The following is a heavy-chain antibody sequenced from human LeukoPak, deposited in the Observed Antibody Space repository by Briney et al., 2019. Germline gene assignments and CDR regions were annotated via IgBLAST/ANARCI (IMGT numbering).Heavy chain of an antibody. J-gene: IGHJ5*02. CDR2: ISSSSSYI. V-gene: IGHV3-21*01. CDR3: ARAPHPEYHLLSINWFDP. CDR1: GFTFSSYS. Sequence: GGSLRLSCAASGFTFSSYSMNWVRQAPGKGLEWVSSISSSSSYIYYADSVKGRFTISRDNAKNSLYLQMNSLRAEDTAVYYCARAPHPEYHLLSINWFDPWGQGTLVTVSS. D-gene: IGHD2-2*01.